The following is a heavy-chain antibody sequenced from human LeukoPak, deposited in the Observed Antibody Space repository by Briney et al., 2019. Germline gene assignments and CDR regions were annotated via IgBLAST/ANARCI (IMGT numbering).Heavy chain of an antibody. D-gene: IGHD3-10*02. V-gene: IGHV3-48*04. CDR1: GFTFSSC. CDR3: AELGITMIGGV. J-gene: IGHJ6*04. CDR2: ISSSGSIL. Sequence: GSQRLSCAASGFTFSSCMNWVRQAPGKGLEWISFISSSGSILYYADSAKGRFTISRDNAKNSLYLQMDSLRAEDTAVYYCAELGITMIGGVWGKGTTVTISS.